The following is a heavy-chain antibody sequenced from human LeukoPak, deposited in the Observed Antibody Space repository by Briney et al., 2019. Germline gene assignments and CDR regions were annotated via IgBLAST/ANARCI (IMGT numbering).Heavy chain of an antibody. V-gene: IGHV4-34*01. CDR2: INHSGST. CDR3: ARGHWGHFWSGYYTRPIDAFDI. J-gene: IGHJ3*02. CDR1: GGSFSGYY. Sequence: SETLSLTCAVYGGSFSGYYWSWIRQPPGKGLEWIGEINHSGSTNYNPSLKSRVTISVDTSKNQFSLKLSSVTAADTAVYYCARGHWGHFWSGYYTRPIDAFDIWGQGTMVTVYS. D-gene: IGHD3-3*02.